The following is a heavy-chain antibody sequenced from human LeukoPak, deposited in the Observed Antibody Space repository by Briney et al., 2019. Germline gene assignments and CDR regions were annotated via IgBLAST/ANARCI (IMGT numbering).Heavy chain of an antibody. D-gene: IGHD5-24*01. J-gene: IGHJ5*02. CDR3: AKDLYDNDWYNYFDP. V-gene: IGHV3-30*18. CDR2: VSHDGNSK. CDR1: GFTLSTCG. Sequence: GGSLRLSCAASGFTLSTCGMHWVRQAPGKGLEWVAMVSHDGNSKQYADFAKGRFTISRDNSKNTLYLEMNSLRTEDTAVYHCAKDLYDNDWYNYFDPWGQGALVTVSS.